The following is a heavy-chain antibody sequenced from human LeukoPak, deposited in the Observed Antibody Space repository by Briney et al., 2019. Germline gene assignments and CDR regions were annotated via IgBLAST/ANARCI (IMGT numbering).Heavy chain of an antibody. V-gene: IGHV4-59*11. CDR2: IYYSGST. CDR1: GGSISSHY. CDR3: ARDVQAVVPAATIGGSFYYYYMDV. D-gene: IGHD2-2*01. Sequence: SETLSLTCTVSGGSISSHYWSWIRQPPGKGLEWIGYIYYSGSTNYNPSLKSRVTISVDTSKNQFSLKLSSVTAADTAVYYCARDVQAVVPAATIGGSFYYYYMDVWGKGTTVTVSS. J-gene: IGHJ6*03.